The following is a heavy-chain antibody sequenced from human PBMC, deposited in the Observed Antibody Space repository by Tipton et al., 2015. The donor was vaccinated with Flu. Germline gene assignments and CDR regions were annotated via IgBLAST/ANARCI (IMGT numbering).Heavy chain of an antibody. CDR2: INHSGST. J-gene: IGHJ4*02. CDR1: GGSFSGYY. V-gene: IGHV4-34*01. CDR3: ARVVVATRNFDY. D-gene: IGHD5-12*01. Sequence: TLSLTCAVYGGSFSGYYWSWIRQPPGKGLEWIGEINHSGSTNYNPSLKSRVTISVDTSKNQFSLKLSSVTAADTAVYYCARVVVATRNFDYWGQGTLVTVSS.